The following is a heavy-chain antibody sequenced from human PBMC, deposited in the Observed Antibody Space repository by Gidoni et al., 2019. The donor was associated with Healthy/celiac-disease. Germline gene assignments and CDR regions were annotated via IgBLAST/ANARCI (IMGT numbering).Heavy chain of an antibody. CDR1: GFTVSSNY. D-gene: IGHD1-1*01. Sequence: EVQLVESGGGLIQPGGSLRISCAASGFTVSSNYMSWVRQAPGKGLEWVSVISRGGSTYYADSVKGRFTISGDNSKNTLYLQRNSLRAEDTAVYYCARSGLTGHYYYGMDGWGQGTTVTVSS. J-gene: IGHJ6*02. V-gene: IGHV3-53*01. CDR2: ISRGGST. CDR3: ARSGLTGHYYYGMDG.